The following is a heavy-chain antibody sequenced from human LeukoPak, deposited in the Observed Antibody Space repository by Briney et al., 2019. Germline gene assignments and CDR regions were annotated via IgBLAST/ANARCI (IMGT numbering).Heavy chain of an antibody. D-gene: IGHD3-3*01. J-gene: IGHJ6*03. CDR1: GYTFTRYY. CDR3: ARDIIFWSGYYNQGYYMDV. Sequence: ASVQVSCKASGYTFTRYYIQWVRQAPGQGVEWMGWINPKSGGTNYTQKFQGRVTMTRDTSMSTAYMELSRLRSDDTAVYYCARDIIFWSGYYNQGYYMDVWGKGTTVTVSS. CDR2: INPKSGGT. V-gene: IGHV1-2*02.